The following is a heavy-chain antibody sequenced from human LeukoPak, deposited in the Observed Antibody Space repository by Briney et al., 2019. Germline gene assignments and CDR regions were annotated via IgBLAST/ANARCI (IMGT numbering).Heavy chain of an antibody. CDR1: GYTFTSYG. V-gene: IGHV1-18*01. Sequence: GASVKVSCKASGYTFTSYGISWVRQAPGQGLEWMGWISAYNGNTNYAQKLQGRVTMTTDTSTGTAYMELRSLRSDDTAVYYCARVRYDYVWGSYFAFDYWGQGTLVTVSS. CDR3: ARVRYDYVWGSYFAFDY. D-gene: IGHD3-16*01. J-gene: IGHJ4*02. CDR2: ISAYNGNT.